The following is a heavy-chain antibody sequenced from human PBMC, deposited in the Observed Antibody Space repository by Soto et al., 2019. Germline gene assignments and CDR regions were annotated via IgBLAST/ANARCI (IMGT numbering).Heavy chain of an antibody. Sequence: GGSLRLSCAASGFTFSSYSMNWVRQAPGKGLEWVSSISSSSSYIYYADSVKGRFTISRDNAKNSLYLQMNSLRAEVTVVYFCARVSAAATLVGWFDSWGKGILVTVSS. CDR1: GFTFSSYS. V-gene: IGHV3-21*01. CDR2: ISSSSSYI. J-gene: IGHJ5*01. D-gene: IGHD1-26*01. CDR3: ARVSAAATLVGWFDS.